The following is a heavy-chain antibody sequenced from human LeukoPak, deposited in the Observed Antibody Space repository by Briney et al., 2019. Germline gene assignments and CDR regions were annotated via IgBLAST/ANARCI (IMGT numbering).Heavy chain of an antibody. V-gene: IGHV3-53*01. D-gene: IGHD3-3*01. CDR1: GFTVSSNY. Sequence: PGGSPRLSCAASGFTVSSNYMSWVRQAPGKGLEWVSVIYSGGSTYYADSVKGRFTISRDNSKNTLYLQMNSLRAEDTAVYYCARDRTIFGVVIAPFDYWGQGTLVTVSS. CDR2: IYSGGST. J-gene: IGHJ4*02. CDR3: ARDRTIFGVVIAPFDY.